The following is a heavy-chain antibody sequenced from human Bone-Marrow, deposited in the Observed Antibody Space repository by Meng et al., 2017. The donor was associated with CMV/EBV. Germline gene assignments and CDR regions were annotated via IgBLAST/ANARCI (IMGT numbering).Heavy chain of an antibody. J-gene: IGHJ4*02. CDR3: AKAFSSSWYREYYDY. D-gene: IGHD6-13*01. CDR1: GFTFSNSV. Sequence: EPLSLTCAASGFTFSNSVMSWVRQAPGKGLEGVSAITASGRSSHPADSVKGRFTISRDNSKNTLYLQLNSLRAEDTAVYYCAKAFSSSWYREYYDYWGQGTLVTVSS. CDR2: ITASGRSS. V-gene: IGHV3-23*01.